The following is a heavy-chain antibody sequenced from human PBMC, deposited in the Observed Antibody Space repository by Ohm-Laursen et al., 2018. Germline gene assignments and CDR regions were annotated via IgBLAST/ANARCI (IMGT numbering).Heavy chain of an antibody. J-gene: IGHJ4*02. CDR3: AGFGLYSGYYYFDY. CDR2: IYYSGST. D-gene: IGHD5-12*01. CDR1: GGSISSYY. V-gene: IGHV4-59*01. Sequence: SETLSLTCTVSGGSISSYYWSWIRQPAGKGLEWIGYIYYSGSTNYNPSLKSRVTISVDTSKNQFSLKLSSVTAADTAVYYCAGFGLYSGYYYFDYWGQGTLVTVSS.